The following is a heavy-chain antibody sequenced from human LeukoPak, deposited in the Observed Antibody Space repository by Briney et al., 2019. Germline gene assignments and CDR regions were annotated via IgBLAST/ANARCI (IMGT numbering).Heavy chain of an antibody. CDR3: ARVDYDSSGYYSDYYYYMDV. V-gene: IGHV4-61*05. CDR2: IYYSGST. CDR1: GGSISSSSYY. Sequence: SETLSLTCTVSGGSISSSSYYWGWIRQPPGKGLEWIGYIYYSGSTNYNPSLKSRVTISVDTSKNQFSLKLSSVTAADTAVYYCARVDYDSSGYYSDYYYYMDVWGKGTTVTISS. D-gene: IGHD3-22*01. J-gene: IGHJ6*03.